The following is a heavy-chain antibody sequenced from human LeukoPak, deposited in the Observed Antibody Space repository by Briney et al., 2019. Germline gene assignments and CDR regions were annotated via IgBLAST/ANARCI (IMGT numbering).Heavy chain of an antibody. CDR2: INPNSGGT. Sequence: ASVKVSCKASGYTFTGYYMHWVRQAPGQGLGRMGWINPNSGGTNYAQKFQGRVTMTRDTSISTAYMELSRLRSDDTAVYYCARGPIVVVPATRDGACVIWGQGTMVTLPS. J-gene: IGHJ3*02. V-gene: IGHV1-2*02. CDR1: GYTFTGYY. CDR3: ARGPIVVVPATRDGACVI. D-gene: IGHD2-2*01.